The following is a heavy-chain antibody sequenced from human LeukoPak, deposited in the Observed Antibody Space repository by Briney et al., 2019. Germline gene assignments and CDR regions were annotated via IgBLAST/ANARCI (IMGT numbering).Heavy chain of an antibody. CDR3: ARKPEWFVNYMDV. D-gene: IGHD3-3*01. CDR2: IYYSGST. V-gene: IGHV4-39*07. Sequence: SETLSLTCTVSGGSISSYYWGWIRQPPGKGLEWIGIIYYSGSTYYNPSLKSRVTISVDTSKNQFSLKLSSVTAADTAVYYCARKPEWFVNYMDVWGKGTTVTISS. CDR1: GGSISSYY. J-gene: IGHJ6*03.